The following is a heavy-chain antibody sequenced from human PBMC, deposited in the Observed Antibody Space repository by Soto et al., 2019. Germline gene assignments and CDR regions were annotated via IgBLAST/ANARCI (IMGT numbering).Heavy chain of an antibody. Sequence: ASETLSLTCAVYGVYFSGYYWSWVRQPPGEGLEWIGEINHSGSTNYNPSLKSRVTISVDTSKNQFSLKLSSVTAADTAVYYCARGRREPRDYYYYYGMDVWGQGTTVTVSS. V-gene: IGHV4-34*01. CDR1: GVYFSGYY. CDR2: INHSGST. CDR3: ARGRREPRDYYYYYGMDV. J-gene: IGHJ6*02.